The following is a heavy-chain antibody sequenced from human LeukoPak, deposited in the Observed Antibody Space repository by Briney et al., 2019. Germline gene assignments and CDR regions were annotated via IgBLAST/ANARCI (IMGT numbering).Heavy chain of an antibody. CDR2: INPNSGGT. CDR1: GYTFTCYY. J-gene: IGHJ4*02. Sequence: ASVKVSCKASGYTFTCYYMQWVRQAPGQGLEWMGWINPNSGGTNYAQKFQGRVTMTRDRSISTAYMDLSRLRSDDTAVYYCARDSSSYTQLDYWGQGTLVTVS. D-gene: IGHD6-6*01. V-gene: IGHV1-2*02. CDR3: ARDSSSYTQLDY.